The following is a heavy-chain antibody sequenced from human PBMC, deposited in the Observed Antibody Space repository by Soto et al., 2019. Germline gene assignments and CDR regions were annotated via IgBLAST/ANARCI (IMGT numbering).Heavy chain of an antibody. Sequence: QVQLQESGPGLVKPSETRSLTCSVSGGSVSNESFYWTWSRQAPGTALEYIGYIFYTGVTNYNPSLSSRVTISLETSKNHFSLKLNSMTAADTAVYYCVRVLDSSWYADLWGRGTLVTVSS. CDR1: GGSVSNESFY. J-gene: IGHJ2*01. CDR3: VRVLDSSWYADL. CDR2: IFYTGVT. V-gene: IGHV4-61*03. D-gene: IGHD3-22*01.